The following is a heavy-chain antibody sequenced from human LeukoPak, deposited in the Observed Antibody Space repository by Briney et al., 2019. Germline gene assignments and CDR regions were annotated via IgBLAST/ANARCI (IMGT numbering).Heavy chain of an antibody. J-gene: IGHJ5*02. V-gene: IGHV3-48*02. CDR2: ISSSSSTI. Sequence: PGGSLRLSCAASGFTFSSYGMNWVRQAPGKGLEGVSYISSSSSTIYYADSVKGRFTISRDNAKNSLYLQMNSLRDEDTAVYYCARDLMGDAKTGWFDPWGQGTLVTVSS. CDR3: ARDLMGDAKTGWFDP. CDR1: GFTFSSYG. D-gene: IGHD1-1*01.